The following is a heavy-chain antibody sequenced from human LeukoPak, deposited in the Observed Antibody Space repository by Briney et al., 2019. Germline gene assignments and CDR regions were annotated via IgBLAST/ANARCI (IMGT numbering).Heavy chain of an antibody. CDR1: GGFFSDYY. CDR3: VASSLFPPSY. V-gene: IGHV4-34*01. D-gene: IGHD6-6*01. J-gene: IGHJ4*02. CDR2: INHSGDT. Sequence: SETLSLTCAVYGGFFSDYYWGWIRQTPGKGLEWIGEINHSGDTNYNPSLKSRVTISADTSKNQFSLNLSSVTAADTAVYFCVASSLFPPSYWGQGTLVTVSS.